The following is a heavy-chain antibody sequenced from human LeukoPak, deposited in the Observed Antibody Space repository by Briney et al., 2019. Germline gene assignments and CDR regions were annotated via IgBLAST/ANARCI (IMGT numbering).Heavy chain of an antibody. D-gene: IGHD5-12*01. CDR1: GFTFSSYS. V-gene: IGHV3-23*01. CDR2: ISVSGGTT. Sequence: GGSLRLSYAASGFTFSSYSMNLVRQAPRKGLECVSAISVSGGTTYYAASVKGRFTISRDKSKYTLYMQMNSLRAEDTAVYYCGKWTREWLRFGPPPRLDYWGQGTLVTVSS. CDR3: GKWTREWLRFGPPPRLDY. J-gene: IGHJ4*02.